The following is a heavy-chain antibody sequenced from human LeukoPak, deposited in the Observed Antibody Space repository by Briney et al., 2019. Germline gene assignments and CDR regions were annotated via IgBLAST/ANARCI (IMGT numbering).Heavy chain of an antibody. V-gene: IGHV1-18*01. CDR3: ARDYVSMITFGGVIPRPFDY. D-gene: IGHD3-16*02. CDR1: GYTFTSYC. J-gene: IGHJ4*02. Sequence: GASVKVSCKASGYTFTSYCISWVRQAPGQGLEWMGWISAYNGNTNYAQKLQGRVTMTTDTSTSTAYMELRSLRSDDTAVYYCARDYVSMITFGGVIPRPFDYWGQGTLVTVSS. CDR2: ISAYNGNT.